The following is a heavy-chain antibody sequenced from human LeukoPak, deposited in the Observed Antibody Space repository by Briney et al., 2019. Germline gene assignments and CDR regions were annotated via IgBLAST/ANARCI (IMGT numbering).Heavy chain of an antibody. V-gene: IGHV3-23*01. J-gene: IGHJ5*02. Sequence: GGSLRLSCEASRFSFSTYPMGWVRRAPGKGLEWVSGISASGGSTYYADSVKGRFTISRDNSKNTLYLQMNSLRAEDTAVYYCARGHYYDSSGYYPYNWFDPWGQGTLVTVSS. CDR3: ARGHYYDSSGYYPYNWFDP. D-gene: IGHD3-22*01. CDR1: RFSFSTYP. CDR2: ISASGGST.